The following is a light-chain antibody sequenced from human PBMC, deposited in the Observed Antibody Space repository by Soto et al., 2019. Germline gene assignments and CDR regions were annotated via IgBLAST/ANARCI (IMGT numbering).Light chain of an antibody. CDR1: NIGSKN. CDR3: QVWDSSTARV. J-gene: IGLJ3*02. Sequence: SYELTQPLSVSVALGQTARITCGGNNIGSKNVHWYQQEPGQAPVLVIYRDSNRPSGIPERFSGSNSGNTATLTISRAQAGDEADYHCQVWDSSTARVFGGGTKLTVL. V-gene: IGLV3-9*01. CDR2: RDS.